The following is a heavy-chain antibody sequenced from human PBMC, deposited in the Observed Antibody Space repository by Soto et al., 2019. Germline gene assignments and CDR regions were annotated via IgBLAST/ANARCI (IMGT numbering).Heavy chain of an antibody. D-gene: IGHD6-13*01. CDR2: IYYSGST. V-gene: IGHV4-31*03. CDR1: GGSISSGGYY. CDR3: AREEVIAAYFDY. Sequence: SETLSLTCTVSGGSISSGGYYWSWIRQHPGKGLEWIGYIYYSGSTYYNPSLKSRVTISVDTSKNQFSLKLSSVTAADTAVYYCAREEVIAAYFDYWGQGNLVTVSS. J-gene: IGHJ4*02.